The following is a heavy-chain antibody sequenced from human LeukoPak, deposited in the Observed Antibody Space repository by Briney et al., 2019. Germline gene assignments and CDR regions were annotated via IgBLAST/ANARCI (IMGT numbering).Heavy chain of an antibody. CDR3: ARGRGYCSGGGCYSRWFDP. CDR1: GGTFSSYA. CDR2: IIPIFGTA. Sequence: SVKVSCKASGGTFSSYAISWVRQAPGQGLGWMGGIIPIFGTANYAQKFQGRVTITADESTSTAYMELSSLRSEDTAVYYCARGRGYCSGGGCYSRWFDPWGQGTLVTVSS. J-gene: IGHJ5*02. D-gene: IGHD2-15*01. V-gene: IGHV1-69*13.